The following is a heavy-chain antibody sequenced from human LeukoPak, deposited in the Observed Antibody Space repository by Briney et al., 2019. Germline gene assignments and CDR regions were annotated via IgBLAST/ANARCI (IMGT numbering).Heavy chain of an antibody. CDR1: GGSISSTGYY. J-gene: IGHJ4*02. V-gene: IGHV4-39*01. D-gene: IGHD3-9*01. Sequence: PSETLSLTCTVSGGSISSTGYYWGWIRQPPGKGLEWIGSIYYSGSTYYNPSLKSRVTISVDTSKNQFSLKLSSVTAADTAVYYCARHPLLRYLPSSLDYWGQGTLVTVSS. CDR2: IYYSGST. CDR3: ARHPLLRYLPSSLDY.